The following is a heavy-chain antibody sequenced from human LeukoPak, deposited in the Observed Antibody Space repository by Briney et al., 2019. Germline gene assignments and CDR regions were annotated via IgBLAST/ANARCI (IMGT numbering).Heavy chain of an antibody. V-gene: IGHV3-48*01. J-gene: IGHJ6*02. Sequence: GGSLRLSCAASGFTFSSYNMNWVRQAPGKGLEWVSYIISGSSTIYYADSVKGRFTISRDDGKNSLYLQMNSLRAEDTAVYYCAREDHYYHGMDVWGQGTTDTVSS. CDR2: IISGSSTI. CDR1: GFTFSSYN. CDR3: AREDHYYHGMDV.